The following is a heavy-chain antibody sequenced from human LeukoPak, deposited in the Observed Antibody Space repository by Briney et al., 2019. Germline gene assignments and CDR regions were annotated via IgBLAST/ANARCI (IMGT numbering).Heavy chain of an antibody. D-gene: IGHD5-18*01. V-gene: IGHV4-34*01. J-gene: IGHJ6*02. CDR3: ASSNIRYGYGMDV. CDR1: GGSFSGYY. CDR2: INHSGST. Sequence: SEILSLTCAVYGGSFSGYYWSWIRQPPGKGLEWIGEINHSGSTNYNPSLKSRVTISVDTSKNQFSLKLSSVTAADTAVYYCASSNIRYGYGMDVWGQGTTVTVSS.